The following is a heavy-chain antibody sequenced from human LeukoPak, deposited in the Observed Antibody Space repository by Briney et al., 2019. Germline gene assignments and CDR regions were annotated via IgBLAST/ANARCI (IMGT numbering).Heavy chain of an antibody. CDR1: GFTFDDYT. D-gene: IGHD3-10*01. Sequence: GGSLRLSCAASGFTFDDYTMHWVRQAPGKGLEWVSLISWDGGSTYYADSVKGRFTISRDNSKNSLYLQMNSLRTEDTALYYCAKDQAREDYCGSGSYQGIDYWGQGTLVTVSS. V-gene: IGHV3-43*01. CDR3: AKDQAREDYCGSGSYQGIDY. J-gene: IGHJ4*02. CDR2: ISWDGGST.